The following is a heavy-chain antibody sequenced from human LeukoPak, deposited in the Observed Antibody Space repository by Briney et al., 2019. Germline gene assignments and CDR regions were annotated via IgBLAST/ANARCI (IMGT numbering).Heavy chain of an antibody. CDR2: ISYDGSNK. J-gene: IGHJ4*02. Sequence: GGSLRLSCAASGFTFSSYAMHWVRQAPGKGLEWVAVISYDGSNKYYADPVKGRLTISRDNSKNTLYLQMNSLRAEDTAVYYCAMPHDTEYYFDYWGQGTLVTVSS. V-gene: IGHV3-30*04. CDR1: GFTFSSYA. CDR3: AMPHDTEYYFDY.